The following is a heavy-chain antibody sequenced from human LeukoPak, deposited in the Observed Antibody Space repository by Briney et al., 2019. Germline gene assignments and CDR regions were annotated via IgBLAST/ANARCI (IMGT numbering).Heavy chain of an antibody. CDR2: ISYDGSNK. CDR3: ALSKGMTTVTTYRNYFDY. CDR1: GFTFSSYG. V-gene: IGHV3-30*03. D-gene: IGHD4-17*01. J-gene: IGHJ4*02. Sequence: GRSLRLSCAASGFTFSSYGMHWVRQAPGKGLEWVAVISYDGSNKYYADSVKGRFTISRDNSKNTLYLQMNSLRAEDTAVYYCALSKGMTTVTTYRNYFDYWGQGTLVTVSS.